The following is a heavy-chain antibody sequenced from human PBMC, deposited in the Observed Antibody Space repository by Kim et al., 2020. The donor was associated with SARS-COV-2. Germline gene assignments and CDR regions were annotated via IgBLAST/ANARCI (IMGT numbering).Heavy chain of an antibody. CDR1: GASVRSGSYY. V-gene: IGHV4-61*01. Sequence: SETLSLTCSVSGASVRSGSYYWSWIRQPPGKGLEWIGNVDYSGRTKYNPSLKSRVTISLDTSKNQFSLKLNSVTAADTAVYYCARGVVVPDYWGQGILVTVSS. J-gene: IGHJ4*02. CDR3: ARGVVVPDY. CDR2: VDYSGRT. D-gene: IGHD2-15*01.